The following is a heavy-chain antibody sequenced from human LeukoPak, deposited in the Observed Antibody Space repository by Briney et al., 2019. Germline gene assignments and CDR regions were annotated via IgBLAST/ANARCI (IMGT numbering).Heavy chain of an antibody. CDR3: ARTPSIVGYTSRELGHWYFDL. Sequence: GSLRLSCAASGFTFSSYSMNWVRQAPGKGLEWLSSISGSSSYIYYADSVKGRFTISRDNARNSLYLQMKSLRAEDTAVYYCARTPSIVGYTSRELGHWYFDLWGRGTPVTVSS. J-gene: IGHJ2*01. CDR1: GFTFSSYS. D-gene: IGHD6-13*01. CDR2: ISGSSSYI. V-gene: IGHV3-21*01.